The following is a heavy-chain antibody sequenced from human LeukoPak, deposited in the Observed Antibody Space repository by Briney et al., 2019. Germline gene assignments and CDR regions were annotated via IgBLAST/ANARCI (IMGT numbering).Heavy chain of an antibody. V-gene: IGHV1-18*01. CDR2: ISAYNGNT. Sequence: GASVKVSCKASGYTFTSYGISWVRQAPGQGLEWMGWISAYNGNTNYAQKLQGRVTMTTDTSTSTAYLELRSLRSDDAAVYYCARDTAGLVVTTPFDAFHIWGQGTMVTVSS. CDR3: ARDTAGLVVTTPFDAFHI. D-gene: IGHD4-11*01. J-gene: IGHJ3*02. CDR1: GYTFTSYG.